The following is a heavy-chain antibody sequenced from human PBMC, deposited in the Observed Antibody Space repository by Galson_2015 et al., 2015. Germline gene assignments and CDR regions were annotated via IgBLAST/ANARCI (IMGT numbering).Heavy chain of an antibody. D-gene: IGHD3-10*01. J-gene: IGHJ5*02. Sequence: SLRLSCAASAFSFSTYWMYWVRQAPGKGLVWVSRINSDGSSTSYADSVKGRFTISRDNAKNTLYLQMNSLRAEDTAVYYCARGGGTMVRGVTLLYNWFDPWGQGTLVPVSS. CDR2: INSDGSST. CDR1: AFSFSTYW. CDR3: ARGGGTMVRGVTLLYNWFDP. V-gene: IGHV3-74*01.